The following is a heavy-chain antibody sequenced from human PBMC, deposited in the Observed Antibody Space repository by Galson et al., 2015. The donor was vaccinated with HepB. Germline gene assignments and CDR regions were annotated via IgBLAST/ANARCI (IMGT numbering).Heavy chain of an antibody. V-gene: IGHV3-7*01. CDR3: GRNGQLSAVDF. Sequence: SLRLSCAASGFTFSHYWMTWVRQTPGKGLEWVANIKEDESEKYSVDSVKGRFTFSRDNANNLLYLHMNNLRAEDTAVYYCGRNGQLSAVDFWGQGTMVTVSS. J-gene: IGHJ3*01. CDR1: GFTFSHYW. D-gene: IGHD4-17*01. CDR2: IKEDESEK.